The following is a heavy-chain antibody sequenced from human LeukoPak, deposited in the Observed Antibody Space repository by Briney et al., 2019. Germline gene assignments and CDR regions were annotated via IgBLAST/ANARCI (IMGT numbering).Heavy chain of an antibody. J-gene: IGHJ3*02. CDR3: ARGDTSLGGAFDI. D-gene: IGHD3-16*01. CDR1: GFNLRSYA. V-gene: IGHV3-64*01. CDR2: ISGDGGTT. Sequence: PGGSLRLSCAASGFNLRSYAIHWVRQAPGKGLEHVSAISGDGGTTSYAQSLKGRCTISRDNSKKMAYLQLGGLKTEDMAVCYCARGDTSLGGAFDIWGQGTMVTVSP.